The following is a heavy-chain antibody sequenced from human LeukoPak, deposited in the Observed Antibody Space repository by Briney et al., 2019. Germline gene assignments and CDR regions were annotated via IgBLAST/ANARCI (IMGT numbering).Heavy chain of an antibody. CDR3: ARELVGGILEYFDY. V-gene: IGHV1-2*02. Sequence: ASVKASCKASGYTFTGYYMHWVRQAPGQGLEWMGWINPNSGGTNYAQKFQGRVTMTRDTSISTAYMELSRLRSDDTAVYYCARELVGGILEYFDYWGQGTLVTVSS. J-gene: IGHJ4*02. CDR2: INPNSGGT. CDR1: GYTFTGYY. D-gene: IGHD1-1*01.